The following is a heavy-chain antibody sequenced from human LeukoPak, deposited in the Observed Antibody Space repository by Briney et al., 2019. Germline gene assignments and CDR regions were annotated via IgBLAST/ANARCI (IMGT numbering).Heavy chain of an antibody. D-gene: IGHD3-22*01. CDR2: ISYDGSNK. J-gene: IGHJ4*02. CDR1: GFTFSSYA. CDR3: ARDQEEYYYDSSGYYFDY. Sequence: GRSLRLSCAASGFTFSSYAMHWVRQAPGKGLEWVAVISYDGSNKYYADSVKGRFTISRDNSKNTLYLQMNSLRAEDTAVYYCARDQEEYYYDSSGYYFDYWGQGTLVTVSS. V-gene: IGHV3-30-3*01.